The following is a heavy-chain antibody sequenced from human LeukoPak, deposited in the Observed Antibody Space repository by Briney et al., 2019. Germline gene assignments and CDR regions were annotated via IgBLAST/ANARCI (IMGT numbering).Heavy chain of an antibody. CDR1: GYTFTGYY. J-gene: IGHJ5*02. Sequence: ASVKVSCKASGYTFTGYYMHWVRQAPGQGLEWMGWINPNSGGTNYAQKFQGRVTTTRDTSISTAYMELSRLRSDDTAVYYCASTTYYYDSSGYYRTWGQGTLVTVSS. CDR3: ASTTYYYDSSGYYRT. V-gene: IGHV1-2*02. CDR2: INPNSGGT. D-gene: IGHD3-22*01.